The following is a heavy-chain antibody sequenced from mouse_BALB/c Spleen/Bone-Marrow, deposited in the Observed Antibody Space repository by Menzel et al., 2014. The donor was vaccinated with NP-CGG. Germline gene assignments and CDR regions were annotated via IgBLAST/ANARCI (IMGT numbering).Heavy chain of an antibody. CDR3: TSLAPFCGYDDGFTY. Sequence: VKLMESGAELVRPGASVTLSCKAAGFTFTDYEMHWVKQTPVHGLEWIGGIDPETGGTAYNQKFQGKSTLTADKSSNTAYMGHRSLTSEDSTVYFCTSLAPFCGYDDGFTYWGQGTLVTVSA. D-gene: IGHD2-9*01. CDR1: GFTFTDYE. V-gene: IGHV1-15*01. J-gene: IGHJ3*01. CDR2: IDPETGGT.